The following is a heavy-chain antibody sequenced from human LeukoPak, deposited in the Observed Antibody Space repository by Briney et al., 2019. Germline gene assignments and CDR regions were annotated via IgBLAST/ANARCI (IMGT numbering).Heavy chain of an antibody. V-gene: IGHV3-23*01. CDR2: VSGSGGST. CDR1: GFTFSSYA. CDR3: AKETEAAACPLDY. Sequence: GGSLRLSCAASGFTFSSYAMSWVRQAPGKGLEWVSVVSGSGGSTYYADSVKGRFTISRDNSKNTLYLQMNSLRAEDTAAYYCAKETEAAACPLDYWGQGTLVTVSS. J-gene: IGHJ4*02. D-gene: IGHD6-13*01.